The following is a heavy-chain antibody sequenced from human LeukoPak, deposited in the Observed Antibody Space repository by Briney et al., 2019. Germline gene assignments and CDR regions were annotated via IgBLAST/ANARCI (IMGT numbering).Heavy chain of an antibody. V-gene: IGHV1-46*01. CDR2: INPSGGST. CDR3: ATLSVTDAFDI. Sequence: ASVKVSCKASGYTFTSYYMHWVRQAPGQGLEWMGIINPSGGSTSYAQKLQGRVTMTTDTSTSTAYMELRSLRSDDTAVYYCATLSVTDAFDIWGQGTMVTVSS. CDR1: GYTFTSYY. D-gene: IGHD2-21*02. J-gene: IGHJ3*02.